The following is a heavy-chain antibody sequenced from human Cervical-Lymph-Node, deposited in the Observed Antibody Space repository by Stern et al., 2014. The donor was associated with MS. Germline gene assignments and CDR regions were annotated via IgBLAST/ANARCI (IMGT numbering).Heavy chain of an antibody. D-gene: IGHD2-15*01. CDR2: INPSGGST. CDR3: ARSRYCSGGNCNSDWFDP. J-gene: IGHJ5*02. V-gene: IGHV1-46*03. Sequence: VQLVQSGAEVKKPGASVKVSCKASGYTFTNYYIHWVRQAPGQGLEWMGMINPSGGSTNYAQKFQGRVTMTSDPSTSTVYMELSSLRSEDTAVYYCARSRYCSGGNCNSDWFDPWGQGTLVTVSS. CDR1: GYTFTNYY.